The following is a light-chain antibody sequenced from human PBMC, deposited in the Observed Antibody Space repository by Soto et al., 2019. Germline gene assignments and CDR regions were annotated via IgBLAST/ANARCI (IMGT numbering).Light chain of an antibody. CDR3: QQYNSYSRT. J-gene: IGKJ1*01. Sequence: EIQMTQSPSTLSASLGDRVTITCRASQSISSWLAWYQQKPGKAPKLLIYKASSLESGVPSRFSGSGSGTEFTLTISSLQADDFATYYCQQYNSYSRTFGQGTKVEIK. CDR1: QSISSW. CDR2: KAS. V-gene: IGKV1-5*03.